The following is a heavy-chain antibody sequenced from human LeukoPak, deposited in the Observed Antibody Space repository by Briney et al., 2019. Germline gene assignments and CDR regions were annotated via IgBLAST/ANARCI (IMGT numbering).Heavy chain of an antibody. J-gene: IGHJ4*02. CDR2: IYSGGST. Sequence: GGSLRLSCAASGFTVSSNYMSWVRQAPGKGLEWVSVIYSGGSTYYAESVKGRFTISRDNSKNTLYLQMNSLRAEDTAVYYCARVLLTGYYTTWGQGTLVTVSS. D-gene: IGHD3-9*01. CDR3: ARVLLTGYYTT. V-gene: IGHV3-66*01. CDR1: GFTVSSNY.